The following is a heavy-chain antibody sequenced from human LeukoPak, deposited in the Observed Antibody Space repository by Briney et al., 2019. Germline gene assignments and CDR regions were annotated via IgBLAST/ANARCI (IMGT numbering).Heavy chain of an antibody. CDR2: ISGSGTTI. V-gene: IGHV3-11*01. J-gene: IGHJ4*02. CDR3: AKESTGELLRY. D-gene: IGHD1-26*01. Sequence: PGGSLRLSCAASGFTFSDYYMNWIRQAPGKGLECVSYISGSGTTIYYADSVKGRFTISRDNAKNSLYLQMNSLRAEDTAVYYCAKESTGELLRYWGQGTLVTVSS. CDR1: GFTFSDYY.